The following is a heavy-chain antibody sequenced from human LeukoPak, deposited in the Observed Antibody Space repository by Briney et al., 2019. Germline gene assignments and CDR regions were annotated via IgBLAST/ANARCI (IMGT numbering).Heavy chain of an antibody. D-gene: IGHD5-24*01. J-gene: IGHJ5*02. V-gene: IGHV3-7*01. CDR1: GFTFSSYE. Sequence: GGSLRLSCAASGFTFSSYEMNWVRQAPGKGLEWVANINQDGSEKYYVDSVKGRFTISRDNAKNSLYLQMNSLRAEDTAVYYCARDVATISNWFDPWGQGTLVTVSS. CDR3: ARDVATISNWFDP. CDR2: INQDGSEK.